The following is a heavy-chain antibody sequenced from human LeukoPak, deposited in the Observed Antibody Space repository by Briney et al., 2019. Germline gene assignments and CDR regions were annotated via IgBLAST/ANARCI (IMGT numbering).Heavy chain of an antibody. D-gene: IGHD6-13*01. CDR3: ARDFMAAGTSIFDY. Sequence: VASVKVSCKASGYIFTDYYMHWVRQAPGQELGWMGRINPNSGGTNYAQKFQGRVTMTRDTSISTAYTELSSLRSEDTATYYCARDFMAAGTSIFDYWGQGTLVTVSS. V-gene: IGHV1/OR15-1*02. CDR1: GYIFTDYY. J-gene: IGHJ4*02. CDR2: INPNSGGT.